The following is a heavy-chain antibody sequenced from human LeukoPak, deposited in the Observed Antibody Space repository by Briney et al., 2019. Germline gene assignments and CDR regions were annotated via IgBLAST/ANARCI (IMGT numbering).Heavy chain of an antibody. D-gene: IGHD3-10*02. V-gene: IGHV3-48*03. CDR2: ISSSGSTI. CDR1: DFTVSSNY. CDR3: AELGITMIGGV. Sequence: GGSLRLSCAASDFTVSSNYMNWVRQAPGKGLEWVSYISSSGSTIYYADSVKGRFTISRDNAKNSLYLQMNSLRAEDTAVYYCAELGITMIGGVWGKGTTVTISS. J-gene: IGHJ6*04.